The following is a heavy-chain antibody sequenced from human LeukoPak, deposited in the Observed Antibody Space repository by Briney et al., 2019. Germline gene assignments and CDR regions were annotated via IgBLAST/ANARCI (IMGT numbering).Heavy chain of an antibody. CDR3: ARSGHLEGATYFVDY. D-gene: IGHD1-26*01. CDR1: GGSISSYY. CDR2: IYTSGST. J-gene: IGHJ4*02. Sequence: PSETLSLTCTVSGGSISSYYWRWIRQPAGKGLEWIGRIYTSGSTNYNPSLKSRVTMSVDTSKNQFSLKLSSVTAADTAVYYCARSGHLEGATYFVDYWGQGTLVTVSS. V-gene: IGHV4-4*07.